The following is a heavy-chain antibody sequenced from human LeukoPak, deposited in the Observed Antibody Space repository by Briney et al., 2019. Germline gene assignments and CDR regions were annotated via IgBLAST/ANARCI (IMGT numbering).Heavy chain of an antibody. D-gene: IGHD6-6*01. J-gene: IGHJ1*01. CDR1: GFTFSSFA. Sequence: GGSLRLSCAASGFTFSSFAMSWVRQAPGKGLERVSAISDSGGTTYYADSVKCRFTISRDNSKNTLYLQMSSLRAEDTDVYYCATFLAVIAARDSLYFQHWGQGTLVTVSS. CDR3: ATFLAVIAARDSLYFQH. CDR2: ISDSGGTT. V-gene: IGHV3-23*01.